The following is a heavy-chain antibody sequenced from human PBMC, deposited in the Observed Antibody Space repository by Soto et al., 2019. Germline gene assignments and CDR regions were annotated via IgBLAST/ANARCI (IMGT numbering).Heavy chain of an antibody. V-gene: IGHV3-74*01. CDR1: GFTFSTFC. J-gene: IGHJ4*02. CDR2: INSDGSST. Sequence: EVQLVESGGGLVQPGGSLRLSCEASGFTFSTFCMHWVRQAPVKALVWVSRINSDGSSTNYVDSVKGRVTIPRDSAKNTLYLPLTSLRPEDTVMNSCARDFEYWGQGTL. CDR3: ARDFEY.